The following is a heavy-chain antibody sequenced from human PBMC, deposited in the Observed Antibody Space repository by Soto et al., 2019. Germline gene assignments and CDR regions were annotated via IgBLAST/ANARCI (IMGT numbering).Heavy chain of an antibody. J-gene: IGHJ3*01. Sequence: EVELVESGGGVVRPRGSLRLSCAASGFRFDDFGMSWVRQAPGKGLEWVSGITWNSGSTGYADSVKGRFRISRDNAKNSLYLQMDSLRAEDTAFYYCARDGGVAVAVDAFDLWGQGTMVTVSS. CDR2: ITWNSGST. D-gene: IGHD6-19*01. CDR1: GFRFDDFG. CDR3: ARDGGVAVAVDAFDL. V-gene: IGHV3-20*04.